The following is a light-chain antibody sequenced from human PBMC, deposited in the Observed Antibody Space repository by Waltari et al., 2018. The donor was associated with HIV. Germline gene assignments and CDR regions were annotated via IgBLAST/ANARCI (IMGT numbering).Light chain of an antibody. CDR1: SSNIGSNT. V-gene: IGLV1-44*01. CDR3: AAWDDSLNGPHVV. Sequence: QSVLTQPPSASGTPGQRVTISCSGSSSNIGSNTVNWYQQLPGTAPKLLIYSNNQRPSGVPDRFSGSKSGTSASLAISGLQSEDEADYYCAAWDDSLNGPHVVVGGGTKLTVL. CDR2: SNN. J-gene: IGLJ2*01.